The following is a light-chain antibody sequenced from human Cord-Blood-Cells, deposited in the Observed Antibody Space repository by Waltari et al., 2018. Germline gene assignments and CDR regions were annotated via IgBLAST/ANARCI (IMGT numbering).Light chain of an antibody. CDR1: SSDVWSDNL. Sequence: QSALTQPAPVSGSPEQSITISCTGTSSDVWSDNLVPWYQQHPGKAPKPMIYAGSNRPSGVSNLFSGSKSGNTASLTISGLQAEDEADYYCCSYAGSSTFVVFGGGTKLTVL. CDR3: CSYAGSSTFVV. V-gene: IGLV2-23*03. J-gene: IGLJ2*01. CDR2: AGS.